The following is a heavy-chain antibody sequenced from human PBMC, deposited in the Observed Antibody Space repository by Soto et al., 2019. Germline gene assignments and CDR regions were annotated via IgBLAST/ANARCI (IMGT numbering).Heavy chain of an antibody. V-gene: IGHV4-31*03. D-gene: IGHD3-10*01. CDR2: IYYSGST. Sequence: PSETLSLTYTGSGGPISSGGYYWSWIRQHPGKGLEWIGYIYYSGSTYYNPSLKSRVTISVDTSKNQFSLKLSSVTAADTAVYYCARDLYGSGEFDYWGQGTLVTVSS. CDR3: ARDLYGSGEFDY. CDR1: GGPISSGGYY. J-gene: IGHJ4*02.